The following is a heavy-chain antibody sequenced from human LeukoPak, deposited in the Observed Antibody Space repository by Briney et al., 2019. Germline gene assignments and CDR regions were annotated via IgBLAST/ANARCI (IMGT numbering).Heavy chain of an antibody. CDR2: INQDGSEK. CDR3: AKGPSATVVTPTFDY. CDR1: GFTFSNYW. Sequence: GGSLRLSCAASGFTFSNYWMSWVRQAPGKGLEWVANINQDGSEKYYVDSVKGRFTISRDNAKNSVYLQMNSLRAEDMALYYCAKGPSATVVTPTFDYWGQGTLVTVSS. J-gene: IGHJ4*02. D-gene: IGHD4-23*01. V-gene: IGHV3-7*03.